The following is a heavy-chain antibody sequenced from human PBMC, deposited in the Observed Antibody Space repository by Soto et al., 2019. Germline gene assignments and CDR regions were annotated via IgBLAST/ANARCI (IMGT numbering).Heavy chain of an antibody. CDR3: ARGDVLVVVAARLDY. V-gene: IGHV4-34*01. CDR2: INHSGST. CDR1: GGSFSGYY. J-gene: IGHJ4*02. Sequence: QVQLQQWGAGLLKPSETLSLTCAVYGGSFSGYYWSWIRQPPGKGLEWIGEINHSGSTNYNPSLKSRVTISVDTSKNQFSLKLSSVTAADTAVYYCARGDVLVVVAARLDYWGQGTLVTVSS. D-gene: IGHD2-15*01.